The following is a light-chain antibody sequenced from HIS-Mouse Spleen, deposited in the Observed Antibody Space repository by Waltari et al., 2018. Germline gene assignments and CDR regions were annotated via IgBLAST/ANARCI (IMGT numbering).Light chain of an antibody. V-gene: IGKV3-20*01. CDR2: GAS. CDR3: QQYGSSPPWT. J-gene: IGKJ1*01. CDR1: QGVISSY. Sequence: EIVLTQSPGTLSLSPGERATLSCRARQGVISSYLAWYQQKPGQAPRRLIYGASSRATGIPDRFSGGGSGTNFNLTISRLEPEDFAVYYCQQYGSSPPWTFGQGTKVEIK.